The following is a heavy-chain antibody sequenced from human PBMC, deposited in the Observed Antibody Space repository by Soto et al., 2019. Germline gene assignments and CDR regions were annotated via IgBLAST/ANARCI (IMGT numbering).Heavy chain of an antibody. V-gene: IGHV6-1*01. D-gene: IGHD5-18*01. CDR2: TYYRSKWYN. CDR1: GDSVSSNSAA. Sequence: PSQTLSLTCAISGDSVSSNSAAWNWIRQSPSRGLEWLGRTYYRSKWYNDYAVSVKSRITINPDTSKNQFSLQLNSVTPEDTAVYYCARDLPVDTAMEAWGFGSYYYYVMDVWAQRTTVTVS. J-gene: IGHJ6*02. CDR3: ARDLPVDTAMEAWGFGSYYYYVMDV.